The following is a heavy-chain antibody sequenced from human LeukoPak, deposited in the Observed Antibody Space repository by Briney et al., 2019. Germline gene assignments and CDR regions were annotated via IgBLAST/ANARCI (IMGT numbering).Heavy chain of an antibody. CDR2: ISAYNGNT. V-gene: IGHV1-18*01. CDR3: ARADITMVRGVNPPSDY. Sequence: GASVKVSCKASGYTFTSYGISWVRQAPGQGLEWMGWISAYNGNTNYAQKLQGRVTMTTDTSTSTVYMELSSLRSEDTAVYYCARADITMVRGVNPPSDYWGQGTLVTVSS. J-gene: IGHJ4*02. CDR1: GYTFTSYG. D-gene: IGHD3-10*01.